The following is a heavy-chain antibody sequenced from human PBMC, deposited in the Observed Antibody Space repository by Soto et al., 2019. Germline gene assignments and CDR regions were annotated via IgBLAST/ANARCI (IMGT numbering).Heavy chain of an antibody. CDR3: TTGELVVPAAIHYYYYYGMDV. J-gene: IGHJ6*02. CDR1: GFTFSNAW. V-gene: IGHV3-15*01. D-gene: IGHD2-2*01. CDR2: IKSKTDGGTT. Sequence: VQLVESGGGLVQPGGSLRLSCAASGFTFSNAWMSWVRQAPGKGLEWVGRIKSKTDGGTTDYAAPVKGRFTISRDDSKNTLYLQMNSLKTEDTAVYYCTTGELVVPAAIHYYYYYGMDVWGQGTTVTVSS.